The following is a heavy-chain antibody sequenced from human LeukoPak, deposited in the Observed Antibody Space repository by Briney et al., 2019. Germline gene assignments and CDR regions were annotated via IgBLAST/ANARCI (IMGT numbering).Heavy chain of an antibody. Sequence: PGGSLRLSCAASGFTFSSYAMSWVRQAPGKGLEWVSAISGSGGSTYYADSVKGRFTVSRDNAESSLSLQMNSLRVEDTAVYYCARGWQVPDSWGQGTLVTVSS. CDR3: ARGWQVPDS. J-gene: IGHJ4*02. CDR1: GFTFSSYA. V-gene: IGHV3-23*01. D-gene: IGHD6-19*01. CDR2: ISGSGGST.